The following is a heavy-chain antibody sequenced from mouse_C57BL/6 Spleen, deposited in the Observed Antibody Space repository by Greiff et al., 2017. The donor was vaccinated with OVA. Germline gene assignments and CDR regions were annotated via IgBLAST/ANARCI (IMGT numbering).Heavy chain of an antibody. D-gene: IGHD1-1*01. CDR2: INPSTGGT. J-gene: IGHJ1*03. CDR3: AGYSSHWYFDV. Sequence: DVQLQESGPELVKPGASVKISCKASGYSFTGYYMHWVKQSSEKSLEWIGEINPSTGGTSYNQKFKGKATLTVDKSSSTAYMQLNSLTSEDSAVDYCAGYSSHWYFDVWGTGTTVTVSS. V-gene: IGHV1-43*01. CDR1: GYSFTGYY.